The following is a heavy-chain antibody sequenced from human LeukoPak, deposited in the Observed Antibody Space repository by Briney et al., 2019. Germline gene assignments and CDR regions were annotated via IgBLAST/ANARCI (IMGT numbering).Heavy chain of an antibody. CDR3: AKDGWFDP. J-gene: IGHJ5*02. CDR2: ISGSGGST. V-gene: IGHV3-23*01. CDR1: GFTFSSCS. Sequence: GGSLRLSCRASGFTFSSCSMHWVRQAPGKGLEWVSAISGSGGSTYYADSVKGRFTISRDNSKNTLYLQMNSLRAEDTAVYYCAKDGWFDPWGQGTLVTVSS.